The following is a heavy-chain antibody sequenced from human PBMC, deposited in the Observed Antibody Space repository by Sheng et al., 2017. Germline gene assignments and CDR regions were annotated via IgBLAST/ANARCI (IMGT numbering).Heavy chain of an antibody. V-gene: IGHV3-53*02. CDR2: IYSGGQT. CDR1: GFTVNDNY. J-gene: IGHJ6*02. D-gene: IGHD3-16*01. CDR3: ARDAQYDTFSGVILYAFDV. Sequence: EEQLIETGGGLIHPGGSLRLSCAASGFTVNDNYMSWVRQAPGKGLEWLSVIYSGGQTYYAESVQGRFFISRDSSKNTLQLEMTSLRADDTAVYYCARDAQYDTFSGVILYAFDVWGQGTAVTVSS.